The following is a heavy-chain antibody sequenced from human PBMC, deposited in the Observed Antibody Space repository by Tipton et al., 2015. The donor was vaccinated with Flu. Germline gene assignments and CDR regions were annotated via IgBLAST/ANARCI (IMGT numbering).Heavy chain of an antibody. CDR2: IKQDGSEK. CDR3: AKNEGYCSSISCYRPFDY. V-gene: IGHV3-7*03. Sequence: SLRLSCAASGFTFSSYWMHWVRQAPGKGLEWVANIKQDGSEKYYVDSVKSRFTISRDNAKNSLYLQMNSLRAEDTAVYYCAKNEGYCSSISCYRPFDYWGQGILVTVSS. D-gene: IGHD2-2*01. J-gene: IGHJ4*02. CDR1: GFTFSSYW.